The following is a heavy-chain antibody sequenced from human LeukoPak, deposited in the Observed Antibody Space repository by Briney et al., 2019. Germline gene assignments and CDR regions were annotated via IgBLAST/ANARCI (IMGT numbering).Heavy chain of an antibody. V-gene: IGHV3-53*01. CDR1: GFTVSSNY. J-gene: IGHJ4*02. Sequence: GGSLRLSCAASGFTVSSNYMSWVRQAPGKGLEWVSAISHTSEYTYHADSVKGRFTISRDNSKNTLYLQMNSLRAEDTAMCYCTKGSSAGRPYYFDYWGQGTLVTVSS. CDR2: SHTSEYT. D-gene: IGHD3-10*01. CDR3: TKGSSAGRPYYFDY.